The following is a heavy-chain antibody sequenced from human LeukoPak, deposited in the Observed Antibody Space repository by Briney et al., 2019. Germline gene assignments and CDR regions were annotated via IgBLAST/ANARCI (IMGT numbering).Heavy chain of an antibody. D-gene: IGHD6-19*01. Sequence: GASVKVSCKASGYTFTGYYMHWVRQAPGQGLEWMGWINPNSGGTNYAQKFQGRVTMTRDTSISTAYMELSRLRSDDTAVYYCARDPGVSVAAYYFDYWGQGTLVTVPS. J-gene: IGHJ4*02. V-gene: IGHV1-2*02. CDR1: GYTFTGYY. CDR2: INPNSGGT. CDR3: ARDPGVSVAAYYFDY.